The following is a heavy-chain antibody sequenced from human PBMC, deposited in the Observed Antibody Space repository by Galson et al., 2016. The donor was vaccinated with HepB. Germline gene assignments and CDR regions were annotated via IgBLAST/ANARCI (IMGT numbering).Heavy chain of an antibody. J-gene: IGHJ6*03. CDR2: ISGSGGST. Sequence: SLRLSCAASGLTFSSYGMSWVRQAPGKGLEWVSAISGSGGSTYYADSVKGRFSISRDNSKNKVYLQMNSLRGEDTAVYYCAANEPEWGYCSSTSCYGFMDVWGKGTTVTVSS. V-gene: IGHV3-23*01. D-gene: IGHD2-2*01. CDR3: AANEPEWGYCSSTSCYGFMDV. CDR1: GLTFSSYG.